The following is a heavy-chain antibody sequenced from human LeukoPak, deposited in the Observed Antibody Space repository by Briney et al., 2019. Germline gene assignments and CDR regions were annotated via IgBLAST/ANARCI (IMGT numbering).Heavy chain of an antibody. V-gene: IGHV3-7*01. J-gene: IGHJ4*02. CDR2: IKPDGSEK. D-gene: IGHD6-19*01. CDR3: ATVWLTAPYFDY. Sequence: GGSLRLSCAASGFTFKNYWMSWVRQAPGKGLEWVANIKPDGSEKTYVDSVKGRFTISRDNAKNSLYLQMNSLGAEDTAVYYCATVWLTAPYFDYWGQGTLVTVSS. CDR1: GFTFKNYW.